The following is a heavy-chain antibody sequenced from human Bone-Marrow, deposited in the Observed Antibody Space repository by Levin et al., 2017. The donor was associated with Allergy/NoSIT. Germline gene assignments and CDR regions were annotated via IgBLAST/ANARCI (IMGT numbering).Heavy chain of an antibody. CDR2: ISTFTADV. V-gene: IGHV1-18*01. D-gene: IGHD2-2*02. CDR3: ARDAKAYCSSSSCYRGTWFDP. CDR1: GYSFSSYG. J-gene: IGHJ5*02. Sequence: ASVKVSCEASGYSFSSYGLIWVRQGPGQGLEWMGWISTFTADVKYAQKFQGRVTMTTDTSTSTAYMELRSLRSDDTAVYYCARDAKAYCSSSSCYRGTWFDPWGQGTLVTVSS.